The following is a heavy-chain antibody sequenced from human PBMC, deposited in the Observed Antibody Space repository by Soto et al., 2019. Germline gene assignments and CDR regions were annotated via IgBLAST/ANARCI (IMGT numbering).Heavy chain of an antibody. Sequence: VGSLRLSCAASGFTFSSYAMSRVRQAPGKGLEWVSAISGSGGSTYYADSVKGRFTISRDNSKNTLYLQMNRLRAEDTAVYYCAKDLSGKITMIVVVSVAFDIWGQGTMVTVSS. CDR2: ISGSGGST. J-gene: IGHJ3*02. CDR1: GFTFSSYA. V-gene: IGHV3-23*01. CDR3: AKDLSGKITMIVVVSVAFDI. D-gene: IGHD3-22*01.